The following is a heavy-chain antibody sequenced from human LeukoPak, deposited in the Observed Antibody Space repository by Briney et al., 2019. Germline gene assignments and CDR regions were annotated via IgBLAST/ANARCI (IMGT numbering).Heavy chain of an antibody. CDR1: GNDFTNYW. Sequence: GDSPKISCTGSGNDFTNYWIAWVRQMPGKGLEWMGIIYPGDSDTRYSPFFQGQVAISADKSISTAYLQWSSLKASDTAMYYCARHRAIGSSRWFDPWGQGTLVTVSS. V-gene: IGHV5-51*01. CDR3: ARHRAIGSSRWFDP. D-gene: IGHD2-2*01. CDR2: IYPGDSDT. J-gene: IGHJ5*02.